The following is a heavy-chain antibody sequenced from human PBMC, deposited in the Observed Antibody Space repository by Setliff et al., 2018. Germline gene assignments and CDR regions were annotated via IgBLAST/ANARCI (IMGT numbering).Heavy chain of an antibody. Sequence: GASVNVSCKASGYTFSDYYMYWVRQAPGQGLEWMGWINPKSGGAHYAQKFRGRVTMSRETSISTDYMELSRLTSDDTAVYYCARGGIYNYVSSAYFDLWGQGSMVTVSS. CDR1: GYTFSDYY. CDR2: INPKSGGA. D-gene: IGHD3-22*01. CDR3: ARGGIYNYVSSAYFDL. J-gene: IGHJ3*01. V-gene: IGHV1-2*02.